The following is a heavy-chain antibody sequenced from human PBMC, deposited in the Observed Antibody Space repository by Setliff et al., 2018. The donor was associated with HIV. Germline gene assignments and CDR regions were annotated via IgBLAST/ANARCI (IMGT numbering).Heavy chain of an antibody. D-gene: IGHD2-2*01. Sequence: PSEPLSLPCSVSSGSMTGHYWTWVRQPPGKGLEWIGYLHSLGSSRVSDTPNYSPSLKSRITISLDTSKRQFSLTMTSVTAADTAVYYCARGLSSQTYWGTRPLGLDYWGQGSLVTAPQ. V-gene: IGHV4-4*08. J-gene: IGHJ4*01. CDR1: SGSMTGHY. CDR2: LHSLGSSRVSDTP. CDR3: ARGLSSQTYWGTRPLGLDY.